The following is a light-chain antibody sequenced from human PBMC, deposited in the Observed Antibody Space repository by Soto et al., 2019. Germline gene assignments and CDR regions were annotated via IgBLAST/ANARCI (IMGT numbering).Light chain of an antibody. CDR3: LLSYSGSWV. CDR2: DTN. J-gene: IGLJ3*02. Sequence: QAVVTQEPSLTVSPGGTVTLTCGSSTGGVTSGHYPYWFQQKPGQAPRTLIYDTNNKQSWTPARFSGSLVGGKAALTLSGAQPEDEADYYCLLSYSGSWVFGGGTQLTVL. CDR1: TGGVTSGHY. V-gene: IGLV7-46*01.